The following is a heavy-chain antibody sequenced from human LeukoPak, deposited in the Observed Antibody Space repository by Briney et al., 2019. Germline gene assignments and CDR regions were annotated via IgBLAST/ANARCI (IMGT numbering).Heavy chain of an antibody. V-gene: IGHV3-48*01. J-gene: IGHJ4*02. Sequence: GGSLTLSCAASAFTFTTYSMNCVRQPPGKGLEWFSYIISSSSTIYYADSVKGRCTISRDNAKNSLYMQMNRLRAEDTAVYYCARSNYDFWIGYSYFDYWGQGTLVTVSS. CDR1: AFTFTTYS. CDR2: IISSSSTI. D-gene: IGHD3-3*01. CDR3: ARSNYDFWIGYSYFDY.